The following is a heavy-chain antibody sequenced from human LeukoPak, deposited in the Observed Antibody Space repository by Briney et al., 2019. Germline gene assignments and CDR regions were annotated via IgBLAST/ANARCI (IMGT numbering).Heavy chain of an antibody. V-gene: IGHV3-7*01. CDR3: ARDSEVTPY. D-gene: IGHD4-23*01. Sequence: PGGAPGISCAAPGFTLISYWMSWVRQGPGKGVEWVANIKQDGSEKYYVDSVKGRFTISRDNAKNSLYLQMNSLRAEDTAVYYCARDSEVTPYWGQGTLVTVSS. CDR2: IKQDGSEK. CDR1: GFTLISYW. J-gene: IGHJ4*02.